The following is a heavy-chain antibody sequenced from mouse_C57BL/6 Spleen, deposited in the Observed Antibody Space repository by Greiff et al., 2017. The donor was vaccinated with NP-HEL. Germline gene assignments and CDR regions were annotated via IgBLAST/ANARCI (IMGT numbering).Heavy chain of an antibody. J-gene: IGHJ4*01. D-gene: IGHD2-4*01. Sequence: EVQLVESGGGLVQPGGSLSLSCAASGFTFTDYYMSWVRQPPGKALEWLGFIRNKANGYTTEYSASVKGRFTISRDNSQSILYLQMNALRAEDSATYYCERYGGLRQGAMDYWGQGTSVTVSS. CDR3: ERYGGLRQGAMDY. CDR2: IRNKANGYTT. CDR1: GFTFTDYY. V-gene: IGHV7-3*01.